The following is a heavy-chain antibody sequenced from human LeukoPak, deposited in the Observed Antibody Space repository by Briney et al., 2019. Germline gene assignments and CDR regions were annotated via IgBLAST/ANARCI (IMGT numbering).Heavy chain of an antibody. CDR1: GFTFSSYA. V-gene: IGHV3-30*04. Sequence: PGESLRLSCAASGFTFSSYAMHWVRQAPGKGLEWVAVISYDGSNKYYADSVKGRFTISRDNSKNTLYLQMNSLRAEDTAVYYCARDLHSSGYYPTFDYWGQGTLVTVSS. J-gene: IGHJ4*02. CDR3: ARDLHSSGYYPTFDY. CDR2: ISYDGSNK. D-gene: IGHD3-22*01.